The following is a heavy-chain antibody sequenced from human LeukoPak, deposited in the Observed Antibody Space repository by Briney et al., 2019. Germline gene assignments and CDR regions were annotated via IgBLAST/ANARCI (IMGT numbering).Heavy chain of an antibody. D-gene: IGHD6-19*01. CDR3: ARHGSGWSFDY. Sequence: PSETLSLTCTVSGGSISTYYWSWIRQPPGKGLEWIGYISYTGSPNYSPSLKSRLTISIDTSRNQFSLQVNSVTAADTAVYYCARHGSGWSFDYWGQGTLVTVSS. CDR1: GGSISTYY. CDR2: ISYTGSP. V-gene: IGHV4-59*08. J-gene: IGHJ4*02.